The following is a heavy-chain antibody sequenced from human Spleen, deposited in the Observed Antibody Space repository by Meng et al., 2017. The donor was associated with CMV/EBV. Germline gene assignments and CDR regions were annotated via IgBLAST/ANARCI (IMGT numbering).Heavy chain of an antibody. Sequence: GGSLRLSCAASGFIFDDYAMHWVRQAPGKGLEWVSSISVTSSFIYHGDSVKGRFTISSDNAKNSLYLQMNSLRAEDTALYYCAREEYSRYSGTYYFDYWGQGTLVTVSS. D-gene: IGHD1-26*01. V-gene: IGHV3-21*01. CDR3: AREEYSRYSGTYYFDY. J-gene: IGHJ4*02. CDR2: ISVTSSFI. CDR1: GFIFDDYA.